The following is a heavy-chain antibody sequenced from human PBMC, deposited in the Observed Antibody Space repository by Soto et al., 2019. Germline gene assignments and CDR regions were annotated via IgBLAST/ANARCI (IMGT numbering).Heavy chain of an antibody. Sequence: QITLKESGPSLVKPTETLTLTCTFSGFSLSSSGVGVAWIRQPPGKPLVWLALIYWDDDKYTSPSLKSRLTITKDTSKNQVVLLMTNMDPVDTATYFCVHLLTGGRFDSWGQGTLVTVSS. D-gene: IGHD3-16*01. CDR2: IYWDDDK. CDR1: GFSLSSSGVG. V-gene: IGHV2-5*02. CDR3: VHLLTGGRFDS. J-gene: IGHJ4*02.